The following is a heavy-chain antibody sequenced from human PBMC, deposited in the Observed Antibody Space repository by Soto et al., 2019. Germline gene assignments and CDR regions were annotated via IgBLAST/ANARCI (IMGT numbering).Heavy chain of an antibody. D-gene: IGHD4-17*01. CDR1: GASINSGYYY. J-gene: IGHJ5*02. V-gene: IGHV4-30-4*01. CDR2: IHHTGIT. CDR3: ASTDGDYRFDP. Sequence: QVQLHESGPGLVKPSQTLSLTRTGSGASINSGYYYWSWVRQPPGKGLEWIGSIHHTGITFYNASLESRLSISVDTSKNQFSLQLRSVTAAKTAVYFCASTDGDYRFDPWGQGTLVTVSS.